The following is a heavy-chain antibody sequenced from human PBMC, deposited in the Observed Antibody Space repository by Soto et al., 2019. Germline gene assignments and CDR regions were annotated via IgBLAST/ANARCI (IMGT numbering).Heavy chain of an antibody. CDR3: ASISSSWYFKSMDV. CDR1: GGSFSGYY. Sequence: PSETLSLTCAVYGGSFSGYYLSWIRQPPGKGLEWIGEINHSGSTNYNPSLKSRVTISVDTSKNQFSLKLSSVTAADTAVYYCASISSSWYFKSMDVWGKGTTVTVSS. V-gene: IGHV4-34*01. J-gene: IGHJ6*03. D-gene: IGHD6-13*01. CDR2: INHSGST.